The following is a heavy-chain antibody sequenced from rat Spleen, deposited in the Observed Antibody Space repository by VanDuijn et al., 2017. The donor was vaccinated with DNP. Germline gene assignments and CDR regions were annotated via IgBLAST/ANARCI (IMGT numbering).Heavy chain of an antibody. CDR1: GFTFSGNY. V-gene: IGHV5-20*01. CDR2: ITYDGVGT. Sequence: EVQLVESGGGLVQPGGSLKLSCAGSGFTFSGNYMAWVRQAPTKGLEWVASITYDGVGTYYRDSVKGRFTISRDNAKNTLYLQMDSLRSEETATYYCTREYYYAMDAWGQGTSVTVSS. J-gene: IGHJ4*01. CDR3: TREYYYAMDA.